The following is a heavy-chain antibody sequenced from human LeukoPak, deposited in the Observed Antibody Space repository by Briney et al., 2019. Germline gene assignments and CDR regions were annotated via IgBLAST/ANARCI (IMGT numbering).Heavy chain of an antibody. CDR1: GFTFSDYY. CDR2: ISSNSSYR. D-gene: IGHD5-12*01. CDR3: ARDKVGSGYDNFDY. Sequence: PGGSLRLSCAASGFTFSDYYMSWIRQAPGKGLEWVSYISSNSSYRNYADSVKGRFTISRDNAKNPLYLQMNSLRAKDTAVYYCARDKVGSGYDNFDYWGHGTLVTVSS. J-gene: IGHJ4*01. V-gene: IGHV3-11*06.